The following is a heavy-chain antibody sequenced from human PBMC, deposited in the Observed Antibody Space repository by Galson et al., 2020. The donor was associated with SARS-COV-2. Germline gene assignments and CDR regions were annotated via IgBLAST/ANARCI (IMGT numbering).Heavy chain of an antibody. J-gene: IGHJ4*02. CDR1: GFPFNIYA. CDR2: ISYDETNK. CDR3: ATGGTVITLGDS. Sequence: GGSLRLSCAASGFPFNIYAMHWVRQAPGKGLEWVAVISYDETNKSYADSVKGRFTISRDNSKNTLYLHMNILRPEDTAVYYCATGGTVITLGDSWGQGTLVTVSS. V-gene: IGHV3-30*04. D-gene: IGHD3-16*01.